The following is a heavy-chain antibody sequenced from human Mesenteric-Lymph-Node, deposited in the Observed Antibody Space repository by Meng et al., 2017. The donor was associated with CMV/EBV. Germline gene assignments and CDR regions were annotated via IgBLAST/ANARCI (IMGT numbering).Heavy chain of an antibody. V-gene: IGHV3-23*01. CDR1: GFTFSGSS. Sequence: GESLKISCAASGFTFSGSSMSWVRQAPGKGLEWASSILYSGDSTYYADSVKGRFTISRDNSKNTLYLQMNSPRPEDTAVYYCAKGGSGSYDWFDPWGQGTLVTVSS. J-gene: IGHJ5*02. D-gene: IGHD1-26*01. CDR3: AKGGSGSYDWFDP. CDR2: ILYSGDST.